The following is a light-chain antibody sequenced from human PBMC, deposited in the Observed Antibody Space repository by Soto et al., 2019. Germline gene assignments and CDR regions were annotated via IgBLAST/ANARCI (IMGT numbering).Light chain of an antibody. CDR1: SSDVGAYDY. V-gene: IGLV2-14*03. CDR3: SSYTSSHTRV. Sequence: QSALTQPASVSGSPGQSITISCTGTSSDVGAYDYVSWYQQHPDKAPKLMIYEVSNRPSGVSNRFSGSKSVNTAALTISGLQAEDDSDYYCSSYTSSHTRVFGTGTKLTVL. CDR2: EVS. J-gene: IGLJ1*01.